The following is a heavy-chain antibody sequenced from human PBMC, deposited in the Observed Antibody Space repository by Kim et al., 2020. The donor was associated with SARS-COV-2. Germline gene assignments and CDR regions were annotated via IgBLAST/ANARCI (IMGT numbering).Heavy chain of an antibody. V-gene: IGHV1-46*01. D-gene: IGHD1-26*01. J-gene: IGHJ6*02. CDR3: ARAGVGATDYYYGMDV. Sequence: KFQGRVTMTRDTSTSTVYMELSSLRSEDTAVYYCARAGVGATDYYYGMDVWGQGTTVTVSS.